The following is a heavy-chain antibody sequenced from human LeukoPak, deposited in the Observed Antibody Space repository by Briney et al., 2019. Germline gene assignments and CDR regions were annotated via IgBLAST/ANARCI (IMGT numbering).Heavy chain of an antibody. V-gene: IGHV4-34*01. J-gene: IGHJ4*02. D-gene: IGHD5-12*01. CDR3: ARGRSRWLQPYGPHFDY. Sequence: SETLSLTCAVYGGSFSGYYWSWIRQPPGKGLEWIGEINHSGSTNYNPSLKSRVTISVDTSKNQFSLKLSSVTAADTAVYYCARGRSRWLQPYGPHFDYWGQGTLVTVSS. CDR1: GGSFSGYY. CDR2: INHSGST.